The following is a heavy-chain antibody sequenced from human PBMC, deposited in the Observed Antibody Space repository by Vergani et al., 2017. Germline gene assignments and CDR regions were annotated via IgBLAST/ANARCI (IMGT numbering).Heavy chain of an antibody. J-gene: IGHJ6*02. CDR1: GGSISSGSYY. Sequence: QVQLQESGPGLVRPSQTLSLTCTVSGGSISSGSYYWSWFRQPAGKGLEWLGRFYTGGGTSYNPSLKSRVTISVDTSENQFSLQLSSVTAADTAVYYCARDPLYSTTWPFLLLDMDVWGQGTTVTVSS. CDR3: ARDPLYSTTWPFLLLDMDV. V-gene: IGHV4-61*02. D-gene: IGHD6-13*01. CDR2: FYTGGGT.